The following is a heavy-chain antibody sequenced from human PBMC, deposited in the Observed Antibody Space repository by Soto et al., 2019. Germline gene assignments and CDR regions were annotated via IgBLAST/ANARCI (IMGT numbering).Heavy chain of an antibody. CDR2: ISYDGSNK. CDR3: AKDLRGSGSPGY. V-gene: IGHV3-30*18. Sequence: QVQLVESGGGVVQPGRSLRLSCAASGFTFSSYGMHWVRQAPGKGLEWVAVISYDGSNKYYADSVKGRFTISRDNSKNTLYLQMNSLRAEDKAVYYCAKDLRGSGSPGYWGQGTLVTVSS. J-gene: IGHJ4*02. CDR1: GFTFSSYG. D-gene: IGHD1-26*01.